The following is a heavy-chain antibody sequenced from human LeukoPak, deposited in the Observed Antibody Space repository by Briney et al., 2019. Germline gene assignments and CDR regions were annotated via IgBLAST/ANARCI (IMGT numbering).Heavy chain of an antibody. D-gene: IGHD1-26*01. V-gene: IGHV1-46*01. CDR2: INPSGGST. Sequence: GASVKVSCKASGYAFTNYYMHWVRQAPGQGLEWMGIINPSGGSTSYAQKFQGRVTMTRDTSTSTVYMELSSLRSEDTAVYYCAKGSGSYYRPFDYWGQGTLVTVSS. CDR3: AKGSGSYYRPFDY. J-gene: IGHJ4*02. CDR1: GYAFTNYY.